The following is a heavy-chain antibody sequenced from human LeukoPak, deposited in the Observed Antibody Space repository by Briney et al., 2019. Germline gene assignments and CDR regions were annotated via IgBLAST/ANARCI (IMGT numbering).Heavy chain of an antibody. CDR1: GGTFSSYA. CDR3: ARERVGVGFLEWLAFDY. CDR2: IIPIFGTA. V-gene: IGHV1-69*05. D-gene: IGHD3-3*01. J-gene: IGHJ4*02. Sequence: SVNVSCKASGGTFSSYAISWVRQAPGQGLEWMGGIIPIFGTANYAQKFQGRVTITTDESTSTAYMELSSLRSEDTAVYYCARERVGVGFLEWLAFDYWGQGTLVTVSS.